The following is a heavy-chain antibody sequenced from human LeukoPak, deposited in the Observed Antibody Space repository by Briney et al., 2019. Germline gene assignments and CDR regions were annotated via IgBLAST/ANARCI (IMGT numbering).Heavy chain of an antibody. V-gene: IGHV3-48*01. CDR3: ARDEWELADY. J-gene: IGHJ4*02. CDR2: ISSSSSTI. CDR1: GFTFSSYS. D-gene: IGHD1-26*01. Sequence: PGGSLRLSCAASGFTFSSYSMNWVRQAPGKGLEWVSYISSSSSTIYYADSVKGRFTISRDNAKNSLYLQMNSLRAKDTAAYYCARDEWELADYWGQGTLVTVSS.